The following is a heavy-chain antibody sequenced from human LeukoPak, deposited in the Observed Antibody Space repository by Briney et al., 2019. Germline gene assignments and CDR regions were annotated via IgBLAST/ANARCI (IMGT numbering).Heavy chain of an antibody. CDR1: GYTFSSYA. J-gene: IGHJ5*02. V-gene: IGHV1-18*01. D-gene: IGHD1-26*01. CDR3: AKDNPRVVGDTATFDP. CDR2: MSTSNGST. Sequence: ASVKVSCKASGYTFSSYAISWVRQAPGQGLEWMGWMSTSNGSTNYAQKLQGRVTMTTDTSTSTAYMELRSLRSDDTAVYYCAKDNPRVVGDTATFDPWGQGTLVTVSS.